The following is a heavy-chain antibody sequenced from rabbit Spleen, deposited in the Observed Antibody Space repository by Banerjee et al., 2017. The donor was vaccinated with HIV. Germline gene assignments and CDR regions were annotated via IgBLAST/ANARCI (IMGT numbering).Heavy chain of an antibody. CDR1: GFSFSNKAV. V-gene: IGHV1S45*01. J-gene: IGHJ4*01. D-gene: IGHD7-1*01. Sequence: QEQLVESGGDLVQPEGSLTLTCKASGFSFSNKAVMCWVRQAPGKGLEWIACINAVTGKAVCASWAKGRFTFSKTSSTTVTLQMNSLTAADEAPSFRARGLDGVIGRNFGWWGPGTLVTVS. CDR3: ARGLDGVIGRNFGW. CDR2: INAVTGKA.